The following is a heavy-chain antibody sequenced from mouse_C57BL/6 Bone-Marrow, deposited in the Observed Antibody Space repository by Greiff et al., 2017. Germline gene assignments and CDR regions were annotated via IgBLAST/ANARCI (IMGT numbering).Heavy chain of an antibody. CDR2: ISSGGSYT. CDR1: GFTFSSYG. Sequence: EVHLVESGGDLVKPGGSLKLSCAASGFTFSSYGMSWVRQTPDKRLEWVATISSGGSYTYYPDSVKGRFTISRDNAKNTLYLQMSSLKSEDTAMYYCARHGSGLRRTDYWGQGTTLTVSS. D-gene: IGHD2-2*01. J-gene: IGHJ2*01. CDR3: ARHGSGLRRTDY. V-gene: IGHV5-6*01.